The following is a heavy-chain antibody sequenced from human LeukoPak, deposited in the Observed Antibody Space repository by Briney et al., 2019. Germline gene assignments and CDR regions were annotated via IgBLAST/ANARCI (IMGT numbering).Heavy chain of an antibody. CDR1: GYTFTGYY. V-gene: IGHV1-8*02. CDR3: ATSSGSYLYYYYGMDV. Sequence: ASVKVSCKASGYTFTGYYMHWVRQAPGQGLEWMGWMNPNSGNTGYAQNLQGRVTMTRNTSISTAYMELSSLRSEDTAVYYCATSSGSYLYYYYGMDVWGQGTTVTVSS. J-gene: IGHJ6*02. CDR2: MNPNSGNT. D-gene: IGHD1-26*01.